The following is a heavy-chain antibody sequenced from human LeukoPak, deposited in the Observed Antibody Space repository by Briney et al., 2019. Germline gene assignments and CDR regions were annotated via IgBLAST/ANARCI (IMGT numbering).Heavy chain of an antibody. Sequence: PGESLRLSCAATGFMFTHHGMHWVRQAPGKGLEWVAVIWSDGTNKFYSDSVKGRFGISRDNSNDMVYLQMNGLRADDTAVYYCAQDIQRGFEHTSSLDSWGQGTLVIVSS. D-gene: IGHD2-15*01. V-gene: IGHV3-33*06. J-gene: IGHJ4*02. CDR3: AQDIQRGFEHTSSLDS. CDR2: IWSDGTNK. CDR1: GFMFTHHG.